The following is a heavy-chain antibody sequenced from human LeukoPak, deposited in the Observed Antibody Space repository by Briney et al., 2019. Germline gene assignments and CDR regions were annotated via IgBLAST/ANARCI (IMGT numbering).Heavy chain of an antibody. J-gene: IGHJ6*02. CDR2: IKSDGSST. D-gene: IGHD2-21*02. CDR3: SRDSLSSCGGDCYSGLDV. CDR1: GFTFSNYW. V-gene: IGHV3-74*01. Sequence: GGSLRLSCAASGFTFSNYWMHWVRHAPGEALMWVSRIKSDGSSTTYADSVKGRFTISRDNAKNTLYLQMNSLRAEDTAVFYCSRDSLSSCGGDCYSGLDVWGQGTTVTVSS.